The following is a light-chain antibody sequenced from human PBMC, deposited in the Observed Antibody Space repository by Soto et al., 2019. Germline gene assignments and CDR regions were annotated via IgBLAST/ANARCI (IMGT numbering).Light chain of an antibody. Sequence: LTQSPGTLSLSPGERATLSCRASQSVSSSYLAWYQQKPGQAPRLLIYGASSRATGIPDRFSGSGSGTDFTLTISRLEPEDFAVYYCQQYASSPTYTFGQGTKLQIK. V-gene: IGKV3-20*01. CDR1: QSVSSSY. J-gene: IGKJ2*01. CDR3: QQYASSPTYT. CDR2: GAS.